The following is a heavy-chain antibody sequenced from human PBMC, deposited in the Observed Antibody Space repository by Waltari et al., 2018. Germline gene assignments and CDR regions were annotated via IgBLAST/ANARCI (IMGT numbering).Heavy chain of an antibody. CDR3: ATYVGASVGTAAFDV. CDR2: ISYSGAT. V-gene: IGHV4-39*01. Sequence: QLHLQESGPGLVKPSETLSLTCSVSGGSITSNRHYWGWIRQPPGKGLEWTGTISYSGATYNSPSLKSRVTISGDTSKNQFALKWSSVTAADTAVYYCATYVGASVGTAAFDVWGQGTMVTVSS. D-gene: IGHD6-13*01. J-gene: IGHJ3*01. CDR1: GGSITSNRHY.